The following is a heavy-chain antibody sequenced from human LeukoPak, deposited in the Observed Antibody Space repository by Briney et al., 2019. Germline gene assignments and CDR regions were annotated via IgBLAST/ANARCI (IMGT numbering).Heavy chain of an antibody. CDR3: ARAGLPVYYYYMDV. J-gene: IGHJ6*03. V-gene: IGHV3-7*01. CDR2: IKQDGSEK. CDR1: GFTFSSYW. Sequence: PGGSLRLSCAASGFTFSSYWMSWVRQAPGKGLEWVANIKQDGSEKYYVDSVKGRFTISRDNSKNTLYLQMNSLRAEDTAVYYCARAGLPVYYYYMDVWGKGTTVTVSS.